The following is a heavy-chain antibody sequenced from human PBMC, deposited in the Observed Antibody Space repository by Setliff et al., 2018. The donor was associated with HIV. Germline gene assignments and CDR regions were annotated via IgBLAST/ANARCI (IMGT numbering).Heavy chain of an antibody. CDR1: GYTFSTYD. D-gene: IGHD6-19*01. CDR2: MSPKNNGS. V-gene: IGHV1-8*01. J-gene: IGHJ5*02. Sequence: ASVKVSCKASGYTFSTYDFNWVRQAAGQGLEWMGWMSPKNNGSGFAQKFQARLTMTWNTSTNTAYMELRSLTSDDTAVYYCAREGQEEWLAPSMYNWFDPWGQGTLVTVSS. CDR3: AREGQEEWLAPSMYNWFDP.